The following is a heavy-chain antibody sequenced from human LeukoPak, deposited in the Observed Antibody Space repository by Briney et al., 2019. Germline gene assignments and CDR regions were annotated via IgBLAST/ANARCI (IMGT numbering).Heavy chain of an antibody. V-gene: IGHV3-74*01. J-gene: IGHJ4*02. CDR1: GFTFRRYW. D-gene: IGHD3-10*01. CDR2: TNEDGSIT. CDR3: ARDVGGSGSY. Sequence: GGSLRLSCAVSGFTFRRYWMHWVRQVPGKGLMWVSRTNEDGSITNYADFVKGRFTISRDNAENTLYLHLNSLRVEDTAIYYCARDVGGSGSYWGQGTLVTVSS.